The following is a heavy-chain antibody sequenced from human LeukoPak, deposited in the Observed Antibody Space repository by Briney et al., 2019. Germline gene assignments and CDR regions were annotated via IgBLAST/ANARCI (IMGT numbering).Heavy chain of an antibody. J-gene: IGHJ3*02. CDR1: GGSISSYY. CDR3: ARGSWGSVRDDAFDI. V-gene: IGHV4-59*01. D-gene: IGHD3-16*01. CDR2: IYYSGGT. Sequence: SETLSLTCTVSGGSISSYYWSWIRQPPGRGLEWIGYIYYSGGTNYNPSLKSRVTISVDTSKNQFSLKLSSVTAADTAVYYCARGSWGSVRDDAFDIWGQGTMVTVSS.